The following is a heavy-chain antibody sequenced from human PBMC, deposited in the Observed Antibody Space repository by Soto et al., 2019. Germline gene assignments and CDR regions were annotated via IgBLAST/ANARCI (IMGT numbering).Heavy chain of an antibody. CDR2: IYPGDSDT. V-gene: IGHV5-51*01. D-gene: IGHD6-13*01. J-gene: IGHJ6*02. CDR3: AWTSAAGKYYYGMDV. Sequence: EVQLVQSGAEVKKPGESLKISCKGSGYSFTNYWIGWVRQMPGKGLEWMGIIYPGDSDTRYSPSFQGQVTISADKSISTAYLQWSSLKASDTAMYHCAWTSAAGKYYYGMDVWGQGTTVTVSS. CDR1: GYSFTNYW.